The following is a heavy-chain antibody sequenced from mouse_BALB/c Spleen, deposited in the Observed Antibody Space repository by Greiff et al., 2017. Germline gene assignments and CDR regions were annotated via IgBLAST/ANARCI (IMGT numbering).Heavy chain of an antibody. J-gene: IGHJ4*01. CDR1: GYTFTSYT. CDR2: INPSSGCT. D-gene: IGHD1-1*02. Sequence: QVQLKQSGAELARPGASVKLSCKASGYTFTSYTMHWVKQRPGQGLAWIGYINPSSGCTNYNQKFKDKATLTSDKSSSTAYMQLSSLTSEVSAVYYWACGPTRGAMDYWGQGTSGTVSS. V-gene: IGHV1-4*01. CDR3: ACGPTRGAMDY.